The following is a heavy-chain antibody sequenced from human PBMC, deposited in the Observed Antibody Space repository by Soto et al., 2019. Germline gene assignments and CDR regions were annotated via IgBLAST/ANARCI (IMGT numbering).Heavy chain of an antibody. D-gene: IGHD2-15*01. J-gene: IGHJ4*02. CDR1: GGSISGYY. CDR3: AAAPRY. CDR2: IYYSGST. V-gene: IGHV4-59*01. Sequence: SETLSLTCSVSGGSISGYYWSWIRQTPEKGLEWIGYIYYSGSTNYNPSLKSRVTMLIDMSENQFSLKLTSVSAADTAVYYCAAAPRYWGQGILVTVS.